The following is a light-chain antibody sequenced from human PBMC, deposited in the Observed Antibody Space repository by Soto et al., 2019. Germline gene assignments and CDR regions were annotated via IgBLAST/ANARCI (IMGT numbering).Light chain of an antibody. J-gene: IGKJ2*01. CDR2: AAS. Sequence: DIQMTQSPSSLSASVGDRVTITCRASTSISSYLNWYQQKPGKAPKLLIYAASSLQSVVPSRFSGSGSGTDFTLTISSLQPEDFATYYCQQSYSTPPNTFGQGTKLEIK. V-gene: IGKV1-39*01. CDR3: QQSYSTPPNT. CDR1: TSISSY.